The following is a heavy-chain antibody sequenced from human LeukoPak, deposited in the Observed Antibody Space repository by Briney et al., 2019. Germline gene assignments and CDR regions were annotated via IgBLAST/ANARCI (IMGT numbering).Heavy chain of an antibody. CDR3: TRGQGLYY. J-gene: IGHJ4*02. D-gene: IGHD3/OR15-3a*01. CDR1: GFTVSSSY. V-gene: IGHV3-49*04. Sequence: PGGSLRLSCAASGFTVSSSYLSWVRQAPGKGLEWVGFIRRKVYGGTAEYAASVKGRFTISRDDSKSIAYLQMDSLKIEDSAVYYCTRGQGLYYWGQGTLVIVSS. CDR2: IRRKVYGGTA.